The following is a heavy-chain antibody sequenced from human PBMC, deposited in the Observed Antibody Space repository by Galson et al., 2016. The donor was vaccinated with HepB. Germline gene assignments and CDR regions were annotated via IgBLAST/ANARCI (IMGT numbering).Heavy chain of an antibody. J-gene: IGHJ4*02. CDR2: ISSSSSTI. Sequence: SLRLSCAASGFTFSSYSMNWVRQAPGKGLEWVSYISSSSSTIYYADSVKGRFTISRDNAKNSLYLQVNSLRAEDTAVYYCARRRGSGSHDYWGQGTLVTVSS. CDR3: ARRRGSGSHDY. V-gene: IGHV3-48*01. CDR1: GFTFSSYS. D-gene: IGHD3-10*01.